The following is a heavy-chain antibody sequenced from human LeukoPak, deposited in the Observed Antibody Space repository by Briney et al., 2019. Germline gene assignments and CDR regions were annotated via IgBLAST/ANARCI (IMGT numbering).Heavy chain of an antibody. CDR2: ISSSSTTI. J-gene: IGHJ4*02. CDR3: ARRDYYASGSYTPDY. CDR1: GFTFSSYS. Sequence: GGSLRLSCAASGFTFSSYSMNWVRQAPGKGLEWVSYISSSSTTIYYADSVKGRFTISRDNAKNSLYLQMNSLRDEDTAVYYCARRDYYASGSYTPDYWGQGTLVTVSS. V-gene: IGHV3-48*02. D-gene: IGHD3-10*01.